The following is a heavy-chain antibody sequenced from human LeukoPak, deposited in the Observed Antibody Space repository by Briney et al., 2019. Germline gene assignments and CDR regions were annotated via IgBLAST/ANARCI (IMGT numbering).Heavy chain of an antibody. V-gene: IGHV5-51*01. CDR2: IYPGDSDT. J-gene: IGHJ4*02. CDR3: ARLPDYYYDSSGYSLDY. D-gene: IGHD3-22*01. CDR1: GYSFTSYW. Sequence: GESLKISCKGSGYSFTSYWIGWVRQMPGKGLEWMGIIYPGDSDTRYSPSYQGQVTISADKSISTAYLQWSSLKASDTAMYYCARLPDYYYDSSGYSLDYWGQGTLVTVSS.